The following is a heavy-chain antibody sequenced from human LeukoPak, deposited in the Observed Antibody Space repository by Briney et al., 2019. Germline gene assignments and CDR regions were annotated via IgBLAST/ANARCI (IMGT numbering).Heavy chain of an antibody. D-gene: IGHD5-12*01. V-gene: IGHV3-21*01. CDR1: GFTFSSYS. CDR3: ARVALRAPLDY. J-gene: IGHJ4*02. CDR2: ISSSSSYI. Sequence: GGSLRLSCAASGFTFSSYSMNWVRQAPGKGLEWVSSISSSSSYIYYADAVKGRFTISRDNAKNSLYLQMNSLRAEDTAVYYCARVALRAPLDYWGQGTLVTVSS.